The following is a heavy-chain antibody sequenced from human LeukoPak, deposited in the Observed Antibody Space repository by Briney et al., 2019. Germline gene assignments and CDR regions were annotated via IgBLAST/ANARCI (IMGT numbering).Heavy chain of an antibody. CDR1: GGSISSYY. Sequence: SETLSLTCTVSGGSISSYYWSWVRQPPGKGLEWIGYIQNSVTSYTDNPSLKSRVTILVDTSKDQFSLKVTSVTAADTAVYYCVRSPQLDPWGQGTLVTVSS. CDR2: IQNSVTSY. CDR3: VRSPQLDP. V-gene: IGHV4-59*01. J-gene: IGHJ5*02.